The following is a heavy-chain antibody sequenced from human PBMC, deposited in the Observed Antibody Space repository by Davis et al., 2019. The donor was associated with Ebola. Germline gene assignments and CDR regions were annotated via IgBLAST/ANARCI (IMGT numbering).Heavy chain of an antibody. CDR3: AKGMYYYDSSADY. J-gene: IGHJ4*02. D-gene: IGHD3-22*01. Sequence: PGGSLRLSCAASGFTFSSYGMHWVRQAPGKGLEWVAVIWYDGSNKYYADSVKGRFTISRDNSKNTLYLQMNSLRAEDTAVYYCAKGMYYYDSSADYWGQGTLVTVSS. CDR1: GFTFSSYG. CDR2: IWYDGSNK. V-gene: IGHV3-33*06.